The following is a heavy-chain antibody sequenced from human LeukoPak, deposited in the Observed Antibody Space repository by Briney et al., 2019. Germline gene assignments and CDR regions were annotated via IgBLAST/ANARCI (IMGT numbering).Heavy chain of an antibody. Sequence: GGSLRLSCAASGFTVGNNHMNWVRQAPGKGLEWVSLIYSGGNTQYADSVKGRFIIFRDSSKNTLYLQMNSLRAEDTAVYYCAKDSIMITFGGGMDYWGQGTLVTVSS. D-gene: IGHD3-16*01. V-gene: IGHV3-66*01. CDR3: AKDSIMITFGGGMDY. CDR2: IYSGGNT. J-gene: IGHJ4*02. CDR1: GFTVGNNH.